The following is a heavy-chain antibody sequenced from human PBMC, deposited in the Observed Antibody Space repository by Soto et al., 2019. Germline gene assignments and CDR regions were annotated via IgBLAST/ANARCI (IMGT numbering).Heavy chain of an antibody. CDR1: GFTFSSYG. J-gene: IGHJ4*02. V-gene: IGHV3-30*18. CDR2: ISYDGSNK. D-gene: IGHD3-22*01. CDR3: AKGKRGYYDSSGYIPYYFDY. Sequence: GGSLRVSCAASGFTFSSYGMHWVRQAPGKGLEWVAVISYDGSNKYYADSVKGRFTISRDNSKNTLYLQMNSLRAEDTAVYYCAKGKRGYYDSSGYIPYYFDYWGQGP.